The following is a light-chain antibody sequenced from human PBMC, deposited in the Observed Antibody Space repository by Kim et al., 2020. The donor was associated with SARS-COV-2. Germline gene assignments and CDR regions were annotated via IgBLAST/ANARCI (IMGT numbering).Light chain of an antibody. CDR1: QDIANS. CDR2: AAS. Sequence: SASVGDTVTITCRASQDIANSLAWYQQKPGKVPKLLIYAASTLQSGVPSRFSGSGSGTQFTLTIGSLQTEDVATYYCQKYNSAPWTFGPGTKLEI. CDR3: QKYNSAPWT. J-gene: IGKJ1*01. V-gene: IGKV1-27*01.